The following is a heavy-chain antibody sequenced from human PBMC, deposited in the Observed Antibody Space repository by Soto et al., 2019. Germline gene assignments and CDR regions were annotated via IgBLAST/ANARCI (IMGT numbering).Heavy chain of an antibody. D-gene: IGHD1-1*01. CDR2: INSDGSRT. CDR3: ARYIRGPTVYYFDF. CDR1: GFTFTDYW. J-gene: IGHJ4*02. Sequence: GGSLRLSCAASGFTFTDYWTHWVRQAPGKGLVWVSRINSDGSRTSYADSMTGRFTISRDNAKNTLYLQMNGLRAEDTAVYYCARYIRGPTVYYFDFWGPGVLVTVSS. V-gene: IGHV3-74*01.